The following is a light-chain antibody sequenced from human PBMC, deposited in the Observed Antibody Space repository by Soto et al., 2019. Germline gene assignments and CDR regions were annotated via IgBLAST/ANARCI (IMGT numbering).Light chain of an antibody. CDR3: QQSYSTPPT. CDR2: AAS. Sequence: DIQRTQSPSSLSASVGDIVTITCRASQSISSYLNWYQQKPGKAPKLLINAASSLQSGVPSRFSGSGSGTDFTLTISSLQPEDFATYYCQQSYSTPPTFGEGTKVEIK. J-gene: IGKJ1*01. CDR1: QSISSY. V-gene: IGKV1-39*01.